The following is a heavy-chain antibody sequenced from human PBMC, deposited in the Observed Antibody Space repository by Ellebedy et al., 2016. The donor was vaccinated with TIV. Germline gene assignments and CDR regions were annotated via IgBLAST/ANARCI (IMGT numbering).Heavy chain of an antibody. CDR1: GFTFDTYA. D-gene: IGHD6-19*01. CDR2: ISGSGVTT. J-gene: IGHJ5*02. V-gene: IGHV3-23*01. CDR3: AGFRGEAVAGNWFDP. Sequence: GESLKISCAASGFTFDTYAMSWVRQAPGKGLEWVSHISGSGVTTYYADSVWGRFSISRDNSKNTLYLQMNSLRADDTAVYYCAGFRGEAVAGNWFDPWGQGTLVTVSS.